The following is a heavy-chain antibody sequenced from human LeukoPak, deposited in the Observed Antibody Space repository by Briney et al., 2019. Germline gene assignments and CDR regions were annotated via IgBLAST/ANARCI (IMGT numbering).Heavy chain of an antibody. D-gene: IGHD3-3*01. Sequence: GGSLRLSCAASGFTFSSYWMSWVRQAPGKGLEWVANIKQDGSEKYYVDSVKGRFTISRDNAKNSLYLQMNSLRAEDTAVYYCARVYDFWSGYPAYYYYMDVWGKGTTVTVSS. V-gene: IGHV3-7*01. CDR2: IKQDGSEK. J-gene: IGHJ6*03. CDR1: GFTFSSYW. CDR3: ARVYDFWSGYPAYYYYMDV.